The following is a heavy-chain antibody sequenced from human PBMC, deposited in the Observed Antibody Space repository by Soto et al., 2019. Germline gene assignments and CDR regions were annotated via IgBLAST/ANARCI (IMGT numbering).Heavy chain of an antibody. CDR1: GFTFASHA. D-gene: IGHD6-6*01. J-gene: IGHJ5*02. V-gene: IGHV3-23*01. CDR3: AKELGSSSPSWFDP. Sequence: GGSLRLSCAASGFTFASHAMNWVRQAQGKGLQWVSTITDSGGRTYYADSVKGRFTISRDNSKNTLSLQMNNLRAEDTAIYYCAKELGSSSPSWFDPWGPGTLVTVSS. CDR2: ITDSGGRT.